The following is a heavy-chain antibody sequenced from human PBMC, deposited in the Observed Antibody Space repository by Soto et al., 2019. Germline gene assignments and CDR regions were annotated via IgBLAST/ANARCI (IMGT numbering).Heavy chain of an antibody. V-gene: IGHV1-3*04. D-gene: IGHD6-13*01. J-gene: IGHJ5*02. CDR2: IHTGNGAT. CDR1: GYTFTSYT. CDR3: TRAQGIGAAAFDYFDP. Sequence: QVQLVQSGAEVKKPGASVKVSCKASGYTFTSYTMYWVRQAPGQRLEWIGWIHTGNGATKYSQKFQGRVTITRDTSASTADMELSRLTYEDTAVYYCTRAQGIGAAAFDYFDPWGQGTLVTVSS.